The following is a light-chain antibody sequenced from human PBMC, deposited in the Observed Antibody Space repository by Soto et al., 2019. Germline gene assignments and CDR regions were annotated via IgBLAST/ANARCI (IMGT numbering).Light chain of an antibody. CDR1: QSISHW. Sequence: DIPMTQSPSTLSASVGDRVTITCRASQSISHWLAWYQQKPGKAPTALMYQASALESGVPTRFSGSGFGTEFTLTISSLQPDDFAIYYCQHYSTYPITFGGGTRVEIK. V-gene: IGKV1-5*03. J-gene: IGKJ4*01. CDR3: QHYSTYPIT. CDR2: QAS.